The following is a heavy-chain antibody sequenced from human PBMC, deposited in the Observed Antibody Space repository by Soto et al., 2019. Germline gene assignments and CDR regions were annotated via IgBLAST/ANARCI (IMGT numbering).Heavy chain of an antibody. Sequence: GASVKVSCKASGGTFSSYAISWVRQAPGQGLEWMGGIIPIFGTANYAQKFQGRVTITADESTSTAYMELSSLRSEVTAVYYCARGPGIAVAEGHSDYWGQGTLVTVSS. D-gene: IGHD6-19*01. J-gene: IGHJ4*02. V-gene: IGHV1-69*13. CDR2: IIPIFGTA. CDR3: ARGPGIAVAEGHSDY. CDR1: GGTFSSYA.